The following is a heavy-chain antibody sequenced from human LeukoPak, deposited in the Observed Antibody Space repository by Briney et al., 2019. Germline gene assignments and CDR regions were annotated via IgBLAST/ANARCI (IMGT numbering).Heavy chain of an antibody. Sequence: SVKVSCEASGGTFSSYAISWVRQAPGQGLEWMGRIIPILGIANYAQKFQGRVTITADKSTSTAYMELSSLRSEDTAVYYCARLLRDSYYYDSSDFDYWGQGTLVTVSS. CDR1: GGTFSSYA. CDR3: ARLLRDSYYYDSSDFDY. CDR2: IIPILGIA. V-gene: IGHV1-69*04. J-gene: IGHJ4*02. D-gene: IGHD3-22*01.